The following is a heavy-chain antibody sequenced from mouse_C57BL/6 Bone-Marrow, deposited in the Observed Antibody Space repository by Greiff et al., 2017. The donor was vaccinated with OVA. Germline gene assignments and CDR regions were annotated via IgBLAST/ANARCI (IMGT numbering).Heavy chain of an antibody. V-gene: IGHV5-4*03. D-gene: IGHD2-4*01. CDR1: GFTFSSYA. CDR3: ARVGRDDYDDLWFAY. Sequence: EVMLVESGGGLVKPGGSLKLSCAASGFTFSSYAMSWVRQTPEKRLEWVATISDGGSYTYYPDNVKGRFTISRDNAKNNLYLQMSHLKSEDKAMYYCARVGRDDYDDLWFAYWGQGTLVTVSA. CDR2: ISDGGSYT. J-gene: IGHJ3*01.